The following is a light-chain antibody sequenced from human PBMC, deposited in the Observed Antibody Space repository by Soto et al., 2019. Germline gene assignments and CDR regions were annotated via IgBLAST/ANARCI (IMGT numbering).Light chain of an antibody. CDR1: QSIANH. CDR3: QHSYSVPVT. J-gene: IGKJ5*01. Sequence: DIQLTQSPSSLSASVGDRITVTCRASQSIANHLNWYQQKPGKAPKLLIYAASSLESGVPSRFSGRGSGTDFTLTISSLRPEDFATYYCQHSYSVPVTFGQGTRLDIE. V-gene: IGKV1-39*01. CDR2: AAS.